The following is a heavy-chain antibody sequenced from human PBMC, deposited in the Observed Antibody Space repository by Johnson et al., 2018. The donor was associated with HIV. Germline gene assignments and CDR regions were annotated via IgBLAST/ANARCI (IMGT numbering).Heavy chain of an antibody. D-gene: IGHD2-21*02. CDR3: TRGGGAYCGSDCLRTFDV. V-gene: IGHV3-66*01. J-gene: IGHJ3*01. CDR1: GFTVRSSY. Sequence: VQLVESGGGVVQPGGSLRLSCAASGFTVRSSYMSWVRQAPGKGLEHVSVIYSDGTTYYADFVKGRFTISRDSSKDTLYLQMNSLRAEDTAVYYCTRGGGAYCGSDCLRTFDVWGQGTVLTVS. CDR2: IYSDGTT.